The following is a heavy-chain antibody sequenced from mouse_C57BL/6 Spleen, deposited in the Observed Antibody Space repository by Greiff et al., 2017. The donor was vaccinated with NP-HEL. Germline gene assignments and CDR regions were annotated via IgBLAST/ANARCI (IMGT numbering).Heavy chain of an antibody. D-gene: IGHD1-1*01. CDR3: AITTVVARYFDY. V-gene: IGHV1-82*01. Sequence: QVQLKESGPELVKPGASVKISCKASGYAFSSSWMNWVKQRPGKGLEWIGRIYPGDGDTNYIGKFKGKATLTADKSSSTAYMQLSSLTSEDSAVYCGAITTVVARYFDYWGQGTTLTVSS. J-gene: IGHJ2*01. CDR2: IYPGDGDT. CDR1: GYAFSSSW.